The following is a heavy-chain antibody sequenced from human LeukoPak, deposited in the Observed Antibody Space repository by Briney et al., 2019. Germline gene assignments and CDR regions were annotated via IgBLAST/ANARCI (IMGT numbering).Heavy chain of an antibody. J-gene: IGHJ2*01. V-gene: IGHV4-4*09. D-gene: IGHD1-26*01. CDR2: IYTSADI. Sequence: SETLSLTCTVSGASITSYYWTWIRQPPGKELEWIGNIYTSADINFNPSLKSRVTISLDASKRQFSLKLNSVSAADTAIYYCARSPYVGGVGATSWYFDLWGRGALVTVSS. CDR3: ARSPYVGGVGATSWYFDL. CDR1: GASITSYY.